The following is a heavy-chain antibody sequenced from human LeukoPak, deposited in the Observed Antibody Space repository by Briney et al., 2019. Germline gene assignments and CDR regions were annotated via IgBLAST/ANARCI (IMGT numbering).Heavy chain of an antibody. CDR3: ARGGYEGSSGWYV. V-gene: IGHV4-30-4*01. D-gene: IGHD6-19*01. Sequence: KPSETLSLTCTVSGGSISSGDYYWGWVRQPPGKGLEWIGYIYYSGSTYYNPSLKSRFTISVDTSKNQFSLKLSSVTAADTAVYYCARGGYEGSSGWYVWGQGTLVTVSS. CDR2: IYYSGST. J-gene: IGHJ4*02. CDR1: GGSISSGDYY.